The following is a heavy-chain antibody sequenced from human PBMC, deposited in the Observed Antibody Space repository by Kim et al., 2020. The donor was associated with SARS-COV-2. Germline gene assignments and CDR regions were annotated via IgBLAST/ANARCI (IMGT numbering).Heavy chain of an antibody. Sequence: ASVKVSCKASGYILASYGVTWVRQAPGLGLEWMGWITAWDRNAKYAEKFQGRVTMTTDTSTSTAYMELRSLSFDDTAVYYCARGEDYSDSSGQLLLYFDYWGPGTLVTVSA. D-gene: IGHD3-22*01. V-gene: IGHV1-18*01. J-gene: IGHJ4*02. CDR3: ARGEDYSDSSGQLLLYFDY. CDR2: ITAWDRNA. CDR1: GYILASYG.